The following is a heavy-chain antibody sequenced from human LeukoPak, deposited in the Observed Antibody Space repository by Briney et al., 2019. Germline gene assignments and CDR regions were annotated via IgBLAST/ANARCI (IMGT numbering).Heavy chain of an antibody. CDR2: ISPDSGYI. Sequence: GGSLRLSCAASGFTFSSHSLMWVRQAPGKGLEWVSSISPDSGYIYYADSVKGRFTISRDNAENSLFLQMNSLGAEDTAVYYCARDFEGVHRTTNSYTYYYYMDVWGKGTTVIVSS. CDR3: ARDFEGVHRTTNSYTYYYYMDV. CDR1: GFTFSSHS. D-gene: IGHD2/OR15-2a*01. J-gene: IGHJ6*03. V-gene: IGHV3-21*04.